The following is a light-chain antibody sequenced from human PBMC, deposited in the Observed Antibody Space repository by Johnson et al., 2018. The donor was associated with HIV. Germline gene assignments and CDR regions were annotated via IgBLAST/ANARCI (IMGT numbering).Light chain of an antibody. V-gene: IGLV1-51*02. CDR2: ENN. Sequence: QSVLSQPPSVSAAPGQKVSISCSGNSSSIGSNYVSWYQQLPGTVPKLLIYENNKRNSGISARFSASKSGTSATLGITGLQPGDEADYYRGTWESSLSAGYVFGAGTKVTVL. CDR1: SSSIGSNY. CDR3: GTWESSLSAGYV. J-gene: IGLJ1*01.